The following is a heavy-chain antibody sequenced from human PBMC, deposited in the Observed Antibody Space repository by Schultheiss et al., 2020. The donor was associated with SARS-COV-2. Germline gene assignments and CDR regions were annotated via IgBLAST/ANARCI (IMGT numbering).Heavy chain of an antibody. D-gene: IGHD3-22*01. V-gene: IGHV3-21*01. CDR3: ASSSGLPYYFDY. J-gene: IGHJ4*02. Sequence: GGSLRLSCAASGFTFSSYSMNWVRQAPGKGLEWVSSISSSSSYIYYADSVKGRFTISSDNAKNSLYLQMNSLRAEDTAVYYCASSSGLPYYFDYWGRGTLGTGSS. CDR1: GFTFSSYS. CDR2: ISSSSSYI.